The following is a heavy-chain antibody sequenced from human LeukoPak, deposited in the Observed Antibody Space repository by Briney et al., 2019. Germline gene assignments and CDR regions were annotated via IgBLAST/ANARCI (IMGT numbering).Heavy chain of an antibody. J-gene: IGHJ3*02. Sequence: SETLSLTCTVSGGSISSSSCYWGWIRQPPGKGLEWIGSIYYSGSTYYNPSLKSRVTISVDTSKNQFSLKPSSVTAADTAVYYCARDNCSGGSCYSLSAFDIWGQGTMVTVSS. CDR1: GGSISSSSCY. CDR3: ARDNCSGGSCYSLSAFDI. D-gene: IGHD2-15*01. V-gene: IGHV4-39*07. CDR2: IYYSGST.